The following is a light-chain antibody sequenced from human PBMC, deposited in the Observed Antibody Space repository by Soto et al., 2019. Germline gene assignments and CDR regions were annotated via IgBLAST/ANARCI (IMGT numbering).Light chain of an antibody. J-gene: IGKJ5*01. CDR2: AAS. Sequence: DIQLTPSLSVLSASLGDRVTITSRASQGIASYLAWYQQKPGKAPKLLIYAASTLQSGVPSRFSGSGSGTDFTLTICCLQSEDFATYYCPQYYSYPITFGQGTRLEIK. CDR3: PQYYSYPIT. V-gene: IGKV1-9*01. CDR1: QGIASY.